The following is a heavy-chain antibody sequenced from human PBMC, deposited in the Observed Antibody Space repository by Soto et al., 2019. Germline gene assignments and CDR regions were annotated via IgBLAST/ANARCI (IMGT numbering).Heavy chain of an antibody. CDR3: ARAHYHDSSGPNGHAFDI. Sequence: QVQLVESGGGVVQPGRSPRLSCAASEFTFSDYAMHWVRQAPGKGLEWVAVISDDGDKVFYADSMKDRLTISRDNSKSTLFLQLTSLGPEDTALYSCARAHYHDSSGPNGHAFDIWGQGTVVTVSS. CDR1: EFTFSDYA. CDR2: ISDDGDKV. V-gene: IGHV3-30-3*01. J-gene: IGHJ3*02. D-gene: IGHD3-22*01.